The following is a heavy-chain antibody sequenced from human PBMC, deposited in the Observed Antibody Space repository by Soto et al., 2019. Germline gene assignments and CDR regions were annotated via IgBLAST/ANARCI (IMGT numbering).Heavy chain of an antibody. CDR1: GFTFSSYA. V-gene: IGHV3-23*01. Sequence: GGSLRLSCAASGFTFSSYAMSWVRQAPGKGLEWVSAISGSGGSTYYADSVKGRFTISRDNSKNTLYLQMNSLRAEDTAVYYCGKSIQLSLYLVPEPDYWRSEPRSPAPQ. J-gene: IGHJ4*02. CDR2: ISGSGGST. D-gene: IGHD5-18*01. CDR3: GKSIQLSLYLVPEPDY.